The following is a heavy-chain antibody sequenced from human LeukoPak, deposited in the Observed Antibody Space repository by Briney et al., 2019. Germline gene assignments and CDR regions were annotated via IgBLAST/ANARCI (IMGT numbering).Heavy chain of an antibody. D-gene: IGHD5-12*01. V-gene: IGHV1-69*13. Sequence: SVKVSRKASGGTFSSYTISWVRQAPGQGLEWMGGIIPIFGTANYAQKFHRRVTIPAHESTITAYMELSSLRSDDAAVYYCARDLNSGYENYFDYWGQGTLVTVSS. CDR1: GGTFSSYT. J-gene: IGHJ4*02. CDR2: IIPIFGTA. CDR3: ARDLNSGYENYFDY.